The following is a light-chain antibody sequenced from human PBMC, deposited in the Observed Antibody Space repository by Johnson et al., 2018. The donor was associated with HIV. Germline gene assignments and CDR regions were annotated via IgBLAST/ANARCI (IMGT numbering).Light chain of an antibody. Sequence: QSVLTQPPSVSAAPGQKVTISCSGSSSNIGNNYVSWYQQLPGTAPKLLIYDNNKRPSGIPDRFSGSKSGTSATLGITGLQTGDEADYYCGTWDSSLSAHYIFGTGTKATAL. CDR3: GTWDSSLSAHYI. V-gene: IGLV1-51*01. CDR2: DNN. CDR1: SSNIGNNY. J-gene: IGLJ1*01.